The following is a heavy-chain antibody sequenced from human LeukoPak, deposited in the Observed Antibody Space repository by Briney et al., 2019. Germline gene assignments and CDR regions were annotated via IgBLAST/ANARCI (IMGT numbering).Heavy chain of an antibody. CDR3: AKDRAALGAVAGTLDY. V-gene: IGHV3-23*01. CDR1: GFTFSSYA. J-gene: IGHJ4*02. CDR2: ISGSGGST. D-gene: IGHD6-19*01. Sequence: GGSLRLSCAASGFTFSSYAMSWVRQAPGKGLEWVSAISGSGGSTYYADSVKGRFTTSRDNSKNTLYLQMNSLRAEDTAVYYCAKDRAALGAVAGTLDYWGQGTLVTVSS.